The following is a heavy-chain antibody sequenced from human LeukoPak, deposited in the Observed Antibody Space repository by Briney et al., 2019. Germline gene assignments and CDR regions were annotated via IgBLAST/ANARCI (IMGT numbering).Heavy chain of an antibody. Sequence: SETLSLTCAVYGGSFSGYYWSWIRQPPGKGLEWIGEINHSGSTNYNPSLKSRVTVSVDTSKNQFSLKLSSVTAADTAVYYCVSHPYSSYYYHMDVWGRGTTVTVSS. V-gene: IGHV4-34*01. J-gene: IGHJ6*02. CDR1: GGSFSGYY. D-gene: IGHD5-18*01. CDR3: VSHPYSSYYYHMDV. CDR2: INHSGST.